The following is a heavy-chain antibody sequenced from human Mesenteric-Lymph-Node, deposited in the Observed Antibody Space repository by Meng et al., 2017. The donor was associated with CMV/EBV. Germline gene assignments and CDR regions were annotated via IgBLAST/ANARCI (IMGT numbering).Heavy chain of an antibody. D-gene: IGHD5-18*01. J-gene: IGHJ6*02. CDR3: ARVRKGGYSYGLYYYYGMDV. Sequence: ASVKVSCKASGYTFTRYYLHWVRQAPGQGLEWMGWINPNSGGTNYTQKFQGRVTMTRDTSISTAYMELSRLRSDDTAVFYCARVRKGGYSYGLYYYYGMDVWGQGTTVTVSS. V-gene: IGHV1-2*02. CDR2: INPNSGGT. CDR1: GYTFTRYY.